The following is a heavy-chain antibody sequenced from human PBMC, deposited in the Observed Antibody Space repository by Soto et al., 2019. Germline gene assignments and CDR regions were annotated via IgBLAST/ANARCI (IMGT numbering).Heavy chain of an antibody. CDR2: ISSSGSTI. V-gene: IGHV3-11*01. Sequence: PGGSLRLSCAASGFTFSDYYMSWIRQAPGKGLEWVSYISSSGSTIYYADSVKGRFTISRDNAKNSLYLQMNSLRAEDTAVYYCARDKTTVTTFGSINWFDPWGQGTLVTVSS. J-gene: IGHJ5*02. CDR1: GFTFSDYY. CDR3: ARDKTTVTTFGSINWFDP. D-gene: IGHD4-17*01.